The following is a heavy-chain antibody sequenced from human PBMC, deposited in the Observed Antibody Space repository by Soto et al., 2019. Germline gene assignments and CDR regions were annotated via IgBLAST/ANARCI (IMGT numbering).Heavy chain of an antibody. V-gene: IGHV3-23*01. Sequence: EVQLLESGGGLAQPGGSLRLSCAASGFTFSTYAMSWVRQAPGKGLEWVSAISGSGDRTYYADAVKGRFTISRDNSKNTVYLQMNSLRAEATAVYYCAKESRASAYADYWGQGTLVTVSS. J-gene: IGHJ4*02. CDR1: GFTFSTYA. CDR3: AKESRASAYADY. CDR2: ISGSGDRT. D-gene: IGHD2-2*01.